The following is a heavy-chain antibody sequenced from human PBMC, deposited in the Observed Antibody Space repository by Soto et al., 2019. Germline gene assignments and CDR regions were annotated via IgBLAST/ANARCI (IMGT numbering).Heavy chain of an antibody. J-gene: IGHJ4*02. CDR2: IYYSGST. CDR3: ARALRGSGYCYVDF. D-gene: IGHD3-22*01. V-gene: IGHV4-61*01. Sequence: PSETLSLTCTVSGGSVSSGSYYWSWIRQPPGKGLEWIGYIYYSGSTNYNPSLKSRATISVDTSKNQFSLKLTSVTTADTAVYYCARALRGSGYCYVDFWGQGTQVTVAS. CDR1: GGSVSSGSYY.